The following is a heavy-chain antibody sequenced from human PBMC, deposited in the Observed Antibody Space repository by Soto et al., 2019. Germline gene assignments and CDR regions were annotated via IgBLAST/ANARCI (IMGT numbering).Heavy chain of an antibody. Sequence: GGSLRLSCAASGFTFSSYAMSWVRQAPGKGLEWVGRIKSKTDGGTTDYAAPVKGRFTISRNDSKNTLYLQMNSLKTEDTAMYYCKRDGSGINVWGRGTLVTVSS. CDR2: IKSKTDGGTT. D-gene: IGHD3-10*01. CDR1: GFTFSSYA. V-gene: IGHV3-15*01. CDR3: KRDGSGINV. J-gene: IGHJ4*02.